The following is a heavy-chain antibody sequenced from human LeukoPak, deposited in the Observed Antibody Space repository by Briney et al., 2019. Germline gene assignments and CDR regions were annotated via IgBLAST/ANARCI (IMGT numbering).Heavy chain of an antibody. J-gene: IGHJ4*02. D-gene: IGHD3-22*01. CDR2: ISGSGGST. V-gene: IGHV3-23*01. Sequence: GGSLRLSCAASGFTFSSYAMSWVRQAPGKGLEWVSTISGSGGSTYYADSVKGRFTISRGNSKNTLYLQMNSLRAEDTAVYYCAKAYYDSTGYYGYWGQGTLVTVSS. CDR1: GFTFSSYA. CDR3: AKAYYDSTGYYGY.